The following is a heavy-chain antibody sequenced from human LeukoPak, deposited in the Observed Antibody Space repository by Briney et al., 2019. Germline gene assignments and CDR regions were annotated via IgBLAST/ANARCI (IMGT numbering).Heavy chain of an antibody. V-gene: IGHV3-48*03. CDR3: GRGRYCSSTICYAMNAFDI. J-gene: IGHJ3*02. CDR2: ISSSGTT. Sequence: GGSLRLSCAASGFNFHSHEMNWVRQAPGKGLEWVSYISSSGTTYYADSVKGRFTISRDNAKNSLFLPMNSLRAEDTAVYYCGRGRYCSSTICYAMNAFDIWGHGTMVTVSS. D-gene: IGHD2-2*01. CDR1: GFNFHSHE.